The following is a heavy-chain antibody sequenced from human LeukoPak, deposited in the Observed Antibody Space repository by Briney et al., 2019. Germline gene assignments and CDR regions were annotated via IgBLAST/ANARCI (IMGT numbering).Heavy chain of an antibody. V-gene: IGHV4-34*01. D-gene: IGHD6-6*01. CDR1: GGSFSGYY. Sequence: ETLSLTCAVYGGSFSGYYWSWIRQPPGKGLEWIGEINHSGSTNCNPSLKSRVTISVDTSKNQFSLKLSSVTAADTAVYYCARAHGSSSRIYYYYYMDVWGKGTTVTVSS. CDR3: ARAHGSSSRIYYYYYMDV. CDR2: INHSGST. J-gene: IGHJ6*03.